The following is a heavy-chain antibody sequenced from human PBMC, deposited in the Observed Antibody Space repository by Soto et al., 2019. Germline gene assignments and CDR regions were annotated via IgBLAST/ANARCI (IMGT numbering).Heavy chain of an antibody. CDR3: ARGRTCTGASCYGGGDY. CDR1: GFTFSDYS. Sequence: PGGSLRLSCAASGFTFSDYSMNWMRQAPGKGLERVASISSDNNYIYYRDSVGGRFTISRDNAKNSLYLQMTSLGAEDTAVYYCARGRTCTGASCYGGGDYWGQGTLVTVSS. CDR2: ISSDNNYI. V-gene: IGHV3-21*06. J-gene: IGHJ4*02. D-gene: IGHD2-15*01.